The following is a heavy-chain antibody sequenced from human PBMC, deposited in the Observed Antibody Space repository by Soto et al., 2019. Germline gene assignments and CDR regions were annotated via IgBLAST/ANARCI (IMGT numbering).Heavy chain of an antibody. D-gene: IGHD4-17*01. V-gene: IGHV4-59*12. J-gene: IGHJ6*02. CDR1: GGSINNYY. CDR3: ARAHYGDYGYGMDV. CDR2: TYHSGST. Sequence: SETLSLTCTVSGGSINNYYWSWIRQPPGKGLEWIGYTYHSGSTYYNPSLKSRVTISVDRSKNQFSLKLSSVTAADTAVYYCARAHYGDYGYGMDVWGQGTTVTVSS.